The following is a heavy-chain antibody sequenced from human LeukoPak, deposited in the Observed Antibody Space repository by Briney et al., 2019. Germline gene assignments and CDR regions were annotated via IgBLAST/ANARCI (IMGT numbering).Heavy chain of an antibody. CDR1: GYSISSGYY. D-gene: IGHD3-22*01. CDR3: ARRYDGFDY. J-gene: IGHJ4*02. V-gene: IGHV4-38-2*02. Sequence: SETLSLTCTVSGYSISSGYYWGWIRQPPGKGLEWIGSIYHSGSTYYNPSLKSRVTISVDTSKNQFSLKLSSVTAADTAVYYCARRYDGFDYWGQGTLVTVSS. CDR2: IYHSGST.